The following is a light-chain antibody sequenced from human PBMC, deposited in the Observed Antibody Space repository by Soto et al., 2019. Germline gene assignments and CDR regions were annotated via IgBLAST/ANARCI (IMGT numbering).Light chain of an antibody. CDR2: RTF. CDR1: QPITSRY. V-gene: IGKV3-20*01. CDR3: QQYATSPPT. J-gene: IGKJ5*01. Sequence: IVLTQSPGTLSLSPGERATLSCRASQPITSRYLAWYQHQPGQAPRLLIYRTFARAPGIPDRFSGGGSGTDFTLTISRLEREDFAVYYSQQYATSPPTFRQGTRLEIK.